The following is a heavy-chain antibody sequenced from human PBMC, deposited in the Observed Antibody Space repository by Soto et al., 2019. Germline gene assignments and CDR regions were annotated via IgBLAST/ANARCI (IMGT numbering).Heavy chain of an antibody. CDR2: IIPIFGTA. V-gene: IGHV1-69*12. Sequence: QVQLVQSGAEVKKPGSSVKVSCKASGGTFSSYAIRWVRQAPGQGLEWMGDIIPIFGTANYAQKFQGRVTITADESTSTAYMEVRSLRSEDTAVYYCARDLSTMVRGAITLADYGMDVWGQGTTVTVSS. D-gene: IGHD3-10*01. J-gene: IGHJ6*02. CDR3: ARDLSTMVRGAITLADYGMDV. CDR1: GGTFSSYA.